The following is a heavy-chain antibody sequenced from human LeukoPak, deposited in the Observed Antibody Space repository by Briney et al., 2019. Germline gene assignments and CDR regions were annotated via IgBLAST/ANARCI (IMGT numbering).Heavy chain of an antibody. Sequence: PGGSLRLSCAASGFTFSSYAMSWVRQAPGKGLEWVSAISGSGGSTYYADSVKGRFTISRDNAKNSLYLQMNSLRAEDTAVYYCVGSGVVLQDAFDIWGQGTMVTVSS. J-gene: IGHJ3*02. CDR1: GFTFSSYA. CDR3: VGSGVVLQDAFDI. V-gene: IGHV3-23*01. CDR2: ISGSGGST. D-gene: IGHD3-10*01.